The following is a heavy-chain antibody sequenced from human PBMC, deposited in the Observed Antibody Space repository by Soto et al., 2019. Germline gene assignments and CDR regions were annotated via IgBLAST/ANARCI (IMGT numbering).Heavy chain of an antibody. CDR1: GFTFSSYA. V-gene: IGHV3-30-3*01. CDR3: ARVQWRVLNDAFDI. Sequence: GGSLRLSCAASGFTFSSYAMHWVRQAPGKGLEWVAVISYDGSNKYYADSVKGRFTISRDNSKNTLYLQMNSLRAEDTAVYYCARVQWRVLNDAFDIWGQGTMVTVSS. D-gene: IGHD6-19*01. J-gene: IGHJ3*02. CDR2: ISYDGSNK.